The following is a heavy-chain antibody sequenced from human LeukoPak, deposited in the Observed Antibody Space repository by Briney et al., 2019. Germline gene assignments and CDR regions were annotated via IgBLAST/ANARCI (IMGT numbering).Heavy chain of an antibody. D-gene: IGHD2-2*01. Sequence: SETLSLTHSVSGGSMRSISYYCGWIRQPPGKGLEWIGSIYYSGSTYYNPSLKSRVTISVDTSKIQFSLKLSSVTAADTAVYYGASPQYCNSISSYYNCFDPWGQGTLVTVSS. V-gene: IGHV4-39*01. J-gene: IGHJ5*02. CDR3: ASPQYCNSISSYYNCFDP. CDR2: IYYSGST. CDR1: GGSMRSISYY.